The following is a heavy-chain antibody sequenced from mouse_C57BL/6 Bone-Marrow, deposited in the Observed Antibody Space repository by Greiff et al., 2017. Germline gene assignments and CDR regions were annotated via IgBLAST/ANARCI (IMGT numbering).Heavy chain of an antibody. J-gene: IGHJ4*01. CDR2: INPNYGTT. CDR1: GYSFTDYN. Sequence: VQLKQPGAELVKPGASVKISCKASGYSFTDYNMNWVKQSNGKSLEWIGVINPNYGTTSYNQNFKGKATLTVDQSSSTAYMQLNSLTSEDSAVYYCARGYDYDYAMDYWGQGTSVTVSS. CDR3: ARGYDYDYAMDY. D-gene: IGHD2-4*01. V-gene: IGHV1-39*01.